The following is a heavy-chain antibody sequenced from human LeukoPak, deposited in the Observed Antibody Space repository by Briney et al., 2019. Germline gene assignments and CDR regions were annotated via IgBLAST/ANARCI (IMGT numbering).Heavy chain of an antibody. CDR3: ARVGGPRYCSGGSCFQYYYYYGMDV. D-gene: IGHD2-15*01. Sequence: SQTLSLTCAISGVSVSSNSAAWNWIRQSPSRGLEWLGRTDYRSKWYNDYAVSVKSRITINPDTSKNQFSLQLNSVTPEDTAVYYCARVGGPRYCSGGSCFQYYYYYGMDVWGQGTTVTVSS. CDR1: GVSVSSNSAA. CDR2: TDYRSKWYN. V-gene: IGHV6-1*01. J-gene: IGHJ6*02.